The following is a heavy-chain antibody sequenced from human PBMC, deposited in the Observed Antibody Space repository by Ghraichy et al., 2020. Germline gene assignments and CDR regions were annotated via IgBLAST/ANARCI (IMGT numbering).Heavy chain of an antibody. CDR1: GGSISNYY. V-gene: IGHV4-4*07. D-gene: IGHD2-2*01. CDR2: IYTSGST. J-gene: IGHJ6*03. Sequence: SETLSLTCSVSGGSISNYYWSWIRQPAGKGLEWIGRIYTSGSTTYNASLKSRVTMSVDTSQNQLSLKLSSVTAAETALYYFAKDVVVVPAALPYYYYYMDVWGKGTTVTVSS. CDR3: AKDVVVVPAALPYYYYYMDV.